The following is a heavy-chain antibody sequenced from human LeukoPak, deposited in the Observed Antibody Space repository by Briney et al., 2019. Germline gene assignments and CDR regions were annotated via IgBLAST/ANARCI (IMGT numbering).Heavy chain of an antibody. J-gene: IGHJ4*02. CDR3: TTGDYYYGSGSYCPLGSY. D-gene: IGHD3-10*01. CDR2: IKSKTDGGKI. Sequence: GGSLRLSCAASVFTFSNAYMSWVRQAPGKGLEWVGRIKSKTDGGKIDYAAPVKGRFTISRDDSKNTLYLQMNSLRTEDTAVYYGTTGDYYYGSGSYCPLGSYWGQGTLVTVSS. V-gene: IGHV3-15*01. CDR1: VFTFSNAY.